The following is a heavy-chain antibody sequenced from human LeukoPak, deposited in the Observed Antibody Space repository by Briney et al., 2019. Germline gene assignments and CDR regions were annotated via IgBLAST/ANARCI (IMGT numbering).Heavy chain of an antibody. Sequence: GGSLRLSCAASGFTYSTYAMSWVRQAPGKGLEWVSTISGSAGSTYYADSVKGRFTVSRDNSKNTLYLQMNSLRAEDTAVYYCASSYGSGSYYNPYYFDCWGQGTRVTVSS. D-gene: IGHD3-10*01. CDR3: ASSYGSGSYYNPYYFDC. V-gene: IGHV3-23*01. CDR2: ISGSAGST. CDR1: GFTYSTYA. J-gene: IGHJ4*02.